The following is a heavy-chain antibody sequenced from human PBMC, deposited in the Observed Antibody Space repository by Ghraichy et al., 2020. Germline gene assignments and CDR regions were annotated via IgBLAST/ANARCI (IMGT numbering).Heavy chain of an antibody. CDR2: IYLLGST. V-gene: IGHV4-61*01. Sequence: SETLSLTCTVSGASINRGNYSWSWIRQPPGKGLEWIGYIYLLGSTNSNPSVNSGVTISVDTSKNQFSLKLTSVTAADTAVYFCARGARPSPSGYSSHFDSWGQETLVTVAS. CDR3: ARGARPSPSGYSSHFDS. D-gene: IGHD3-3*01. CDR1: GASINRGNYS. J-gene: IGHJ4*02.